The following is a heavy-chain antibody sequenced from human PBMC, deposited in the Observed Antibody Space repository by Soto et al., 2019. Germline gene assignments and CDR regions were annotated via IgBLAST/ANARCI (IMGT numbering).Heavy chain of an antibody. J-gene: IGHJ4*02. CDR1: GYTFSSYG. CDR2: ISAYNGDT. V-gene: IGHV1-18*04. CDR3: ARDDGYYDSSGYSAGIDY. Sequence: QVQLVQSGAEVKKPGASVKVSCKASGYTFSSYGISWVRQAPGQGLEWMGWISAYNGDTNYAQKVQGRVTMTTHTATITAYEELRSLRADDKAVYYCARDDGYYDSSGYSAGIDYWGQGTLVTVSS. D-gene: IGHD3-22*01.